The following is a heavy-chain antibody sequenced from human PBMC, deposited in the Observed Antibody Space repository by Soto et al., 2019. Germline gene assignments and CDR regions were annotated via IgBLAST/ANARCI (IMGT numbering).Heavy chain of an antibody. J-gene: IGHJ6*02. V-gene: IGHV5-51*01. CDR3: AASIFYYGMDV. CDR2: IYPGDSVT. CDR1: GYTFTNYW. Sequence: GESLKISCKGFGYTFTNYWIGWVRQMPGKGPEWMGIIYPGDSVTKYNPSFQGQVTISADKSITTTYLQWSSLKASDTAIYYCAASIFYYGMDVWGQGTTVTVSS.